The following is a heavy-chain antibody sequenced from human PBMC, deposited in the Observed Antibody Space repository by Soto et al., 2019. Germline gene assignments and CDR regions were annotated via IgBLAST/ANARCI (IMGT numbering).Heavy chain of an antibody. J-gene: IGHJ5*01. V-gene: IGHV4-61*01. CDR2: IYSLGSS. CDR3: ERGLAPAT. CDR1: GDSVSIGHYD. Sequence: PSETLSITCTVSGDSVSIGHYDWTWIRQPPGKGLEWIGYIYSLGSSDYNPSLKSRVTISLEPSKNQFSLHLTSVTAADTAVYYCERGLAPATWGQGTLVTVSS. D-gene: IGHD3-10*01.